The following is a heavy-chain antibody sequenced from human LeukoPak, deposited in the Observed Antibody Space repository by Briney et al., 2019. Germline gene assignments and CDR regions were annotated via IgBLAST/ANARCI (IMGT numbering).Heavy chain of an antibody. CDR3: ARAVTDYFDY. V-gene: IGHV1-46*01. J-gene: IGHJ4*02. CDR2: INPSGGST. Sequence: GASVKVSCKASGYTFTSYYMHWVRQAPGQGLEWMGIINPSGGSTSYAQKFQGRVTMTRDMSTSTVYMGLSSLRSEDTAVYYCARAVTDYFDYWGQGTLVTVSS. CDR1: GYTFTSYY.